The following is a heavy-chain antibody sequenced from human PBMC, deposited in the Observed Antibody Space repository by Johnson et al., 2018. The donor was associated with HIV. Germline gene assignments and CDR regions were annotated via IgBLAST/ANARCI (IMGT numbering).Heavy chain of an antibody. Sequence: QVQLVESGGGVVQPGGSLRLSCAASGFTFSNYGMHWVRQAPGKGLEWVAVIWYDGRNKYYADSVKGRITISRDNSKNTLYLQMNSLRAEDTAVYYCARDLGVDWSKGAFDMWGQGTMVTVSS. D-gene: IGHD3/OR15-3a*01. CDR3: ARDLGVDWSKGAFDM. J-gene: IGHJ3*02. CDR1: GFTFSNYG. CDR2: IWYDGRNK. V-gene: IGHV3-33*01.